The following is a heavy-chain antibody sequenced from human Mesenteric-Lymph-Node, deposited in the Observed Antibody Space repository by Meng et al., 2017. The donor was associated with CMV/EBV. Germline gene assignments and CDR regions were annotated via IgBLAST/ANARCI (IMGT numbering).Heavy chain of an antibody. D-gene: IGHD3-10*01. CDR3: ARDRTTYGFAERPRDSGMDV. CDR2: ISGSGDSM. J-gene: IGHJ6*02. V-gene: IGHV3-11*04. Sequence: GGSLRLSCAASEFTFSDYYMSWIRQAPGKGLEWVSYISGSGDSMYYIASVKGRFTISRDNAKNSLYLQMNSLRAEDTAVYYCARDRTTYGFAERPRDSGMDVWGQGTTVTVSS. CDR1: EFTFSDYY.